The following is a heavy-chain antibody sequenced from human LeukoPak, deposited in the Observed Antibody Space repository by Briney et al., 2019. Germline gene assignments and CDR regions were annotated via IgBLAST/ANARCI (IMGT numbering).Heavy chain of an antibody. D-gene: IGHD3-22*01. Sequence: PGGSLRLSCAASGFIFSSYSMNWVRQAPGKGLEWVSSISSSSSYIYYADSVKGRFTISRDNAKNSLYLQMNSLRAEDTAAYYCARVGYYDSSGYRAFDIWGQGTMVTVSS. CDR1: GFIFSSYS. J-gene: IGHJ3*02. CDR2: ISSSSSYI. CDR3: ARVGYYDSSGYRAFDI. V-gene: IGHV3-21*01.